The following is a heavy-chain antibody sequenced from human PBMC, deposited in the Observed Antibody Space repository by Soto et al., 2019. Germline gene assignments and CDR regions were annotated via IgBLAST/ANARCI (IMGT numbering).Heavy chain of an antibody. D-gene: IGHD3-22*01. Sequence: SETLSLTCTVSGGSISSSDYYWGWIRQPPGKGLEWIGNIYYSGSASYNPSLKSRVTISVDRSKNQFSLKLSSVTAADTAVYYCARISSGYDYWGQGTLVTVSS. V-gene: IGHV4-39*07. CDR3: ARISSGYDY. CDR2: IYYSGSA. CDR1: GGSISSSDYY. J-gene: IGHJ4*02.